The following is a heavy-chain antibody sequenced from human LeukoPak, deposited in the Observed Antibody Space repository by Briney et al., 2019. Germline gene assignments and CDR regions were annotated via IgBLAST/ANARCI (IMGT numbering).Heavy chain of an antibody. CDR2: ISYDGSNK. Sequence: GRSLSLSCAASGFTFSSYAMHWVRQAPGKGLEWVAVISYDGSNKYYADSVKGRFTISRDNSKNTLYLQMNSLRAEDTAVYYCARNYDYLDYWGQGTLVTVSS. J-gene: IGHJ4*02. D-gene: IGHD3-16*01. V-gene: IGHV3-30*04. CDR3: ARNYDYLDY. CDR1: GFTFSSYA.